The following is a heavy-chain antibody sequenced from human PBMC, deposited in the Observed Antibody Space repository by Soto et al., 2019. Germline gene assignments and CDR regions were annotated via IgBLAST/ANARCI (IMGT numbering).Heavy chain of an antibody. Sequence: EVQLVESGGALVQPGGPLRLSCAASGFTFRSYWMHWVRQAPGKGLMWVSRINSDGSSINYADFVKGRLIISRDNAKNTLYLQMNSLRAEDTAVYYCARNSPGVYALWVDVWGQGTTVTVSS. CDR2: INSDGSSI. V-gene: IGHV3-74*01. CDR1: GFTFRSYW. CDR3: ARNSPGVYALWVDV. J-gene: IGHJ6*02. D-gene: IGHD2-8*01.